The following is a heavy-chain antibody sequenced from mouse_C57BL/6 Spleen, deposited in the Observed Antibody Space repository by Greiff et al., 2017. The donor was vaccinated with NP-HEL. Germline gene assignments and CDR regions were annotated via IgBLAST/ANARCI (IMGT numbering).Heavy chain of an antibody. CDR3: TRRGTTVVAFDY. J-gene: IGHJ2*01. CDR2: IRNKANNHAS. V-gene: IGHV6-6*01. CDR1: GFTFSDAW. Sequence: EVKLEEPGGGLVQPGGSMKLSCAASGFTFSDAWMDWVRQSPGKGLEWVAEIRNKANNHASYYADSVKGRFTISRDDSKSSVYLLLNSLRAEDAGVYYCTRRGTTVVAFDYWGQGTTLTVSS. D-gene: IGHD1-1*01.